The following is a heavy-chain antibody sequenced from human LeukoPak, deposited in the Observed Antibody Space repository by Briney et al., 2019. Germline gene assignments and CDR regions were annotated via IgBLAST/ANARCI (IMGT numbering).Heavy chain of an antibody. V-gene: IGHV3-21*01. CDR1: GFTFSSYS. Sequence: GGSLRLSCAASGFTFSSYSINWVRQAPGKGLEWVSSISSSSSYIYYADSVKGRFTISRDNAKNSLYLQMNSLRAEDTAVYYCARDPWRYDFWSGYHPDAFDIWGQGTMVTVSS. CDR3: ARDPWRYDFWSGYHPDAFDI. CDR2: ISSSSSYI. J-gene: IGHJ3*02. D-gene: IGHD3-3*01.